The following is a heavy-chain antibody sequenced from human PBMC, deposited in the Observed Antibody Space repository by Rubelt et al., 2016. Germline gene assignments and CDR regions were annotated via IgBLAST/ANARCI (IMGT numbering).Heavy chain of an antibody. Sequence: EVQLVQSGAEVKKPGESLKISCKGSGYTFSTYWIGWVRQMPGKGLEWMGLVYPGASDTRHSPHFQGQVTISADKSISTAYLQWSSLKASDTAMYYCARSHGFGLFQYWGQGTLVTVSS. V-gene: IGHV5-51*01. D-gene: IGHD3/OR15-3a*01. CDR2: VYPGASDT. CDR3: ARSHGFGLFQY. J-gene: IGHJ4*02. CDR1: GYTFSTYW.